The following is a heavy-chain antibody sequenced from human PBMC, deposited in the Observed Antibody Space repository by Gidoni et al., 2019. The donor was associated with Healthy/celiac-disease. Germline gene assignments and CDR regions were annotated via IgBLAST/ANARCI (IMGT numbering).Heavy chain of an antibody. D-gene: IGHD2-2*01. CDR1: GGSISSYY. CDR2: IYYSGST. J-gene: IGHJ6*03. V-gene: IGHV4-59*01. Sequence: QVQLQESGPGLVKPSETLSLTCPVSGGSISSYYWSWIRQPPGKGLEWIGYIYYSGSTNHNPSLKSRVTISVDTSKNQFSLKLSSVTAADTAVYYCARVSAYPDYYYYMDVWGKGTTVTVSS. CDR3: ARVSAYPDYYYYMDV.